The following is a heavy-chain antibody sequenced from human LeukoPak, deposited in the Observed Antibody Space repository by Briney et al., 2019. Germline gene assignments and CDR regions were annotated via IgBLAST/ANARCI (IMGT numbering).Heavy chain of an antibody. CDR2: INWNGGST. V-gene: IGHV3-20*04. Sequence: GGSLRLSCAASGFTFDDYGMSWVRQAPGKGLEWVSGINWNGGSTGYADSVKGRFTISRDNAKNSLYLQMNSLRAEDTALYYCARDSALYYYGSGSYYGYWGQGTLVTVSS. J-gene: IGHJ4*02. CDR3: ARDSALYYYGSGSYYGY. CDR1: GFTFDDYG. D-gene: IGHD3-10*01.